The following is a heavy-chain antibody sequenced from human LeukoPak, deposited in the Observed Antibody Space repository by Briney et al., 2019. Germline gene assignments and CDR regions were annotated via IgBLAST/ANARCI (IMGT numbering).Heavy chain of an antibody. CDR2: ISGSGGST. J-gene: IGHJ3*02. CDR1: GFTFSSYA. CDR3: AKGERITIFGVVMHDAFDI. Sequence: GGSLRLSCAASGFTFSSYAMSWVCQAPGKGLEWVSAISGSGGSTYYADSVKGRFTISRDNSKNTLYLQMNSLRAEDTAVYYCAKGERITIFGVVMHDAFDIWGQGTMVTVS. V-gene: IGHV3-23*01. D-gene: IGHD3-3*01.